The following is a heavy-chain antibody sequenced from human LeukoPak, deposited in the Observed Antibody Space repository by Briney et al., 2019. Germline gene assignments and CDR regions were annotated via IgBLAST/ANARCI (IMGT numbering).Heavy chain of an antibody. CDR1: GGSFSGYY. J-gene: IGHJ4*02. Sequence: SETLSLTCAVYGGSFSGYYWSWIRQPPGKGLEWIGEINHSGSTYYNPSLKSRVTISVDTSKNQFSLKLSSVTAADTAVYYCASNNWAFDYWGQGTLVTVSS. CDR3: ASNNWAFDY. D-gene: IGHD1-1*01. V-gene: IGHV4-34*01. CDR2: INHSGST.